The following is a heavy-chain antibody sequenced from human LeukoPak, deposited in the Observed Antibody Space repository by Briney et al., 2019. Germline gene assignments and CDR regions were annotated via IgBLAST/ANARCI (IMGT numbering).Heavy chain of an antibody. Sequence: PSETLSLTCAVYGGSFSGYYWSWIRQPPGKGLEWIGEINHSGSTNYNPSLESRVTISVDTSKNQFSLKLSSVTAADTAVYYCARGPRITMVRGVIKPFDYWGQGTLVTVSS. CDR3: ARGPRITMVRGVIKPFDY. D-gene: IGHD3-10*01. CDR1: GGSFSGYY. CDR2: INHSGST. J-gene: IGHJ4*02. V-gene: IGHV4-34*01.